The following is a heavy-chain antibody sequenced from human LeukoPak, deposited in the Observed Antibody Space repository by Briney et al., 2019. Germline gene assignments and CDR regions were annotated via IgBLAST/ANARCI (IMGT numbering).Heavy chain of an antibody. Sequence: SETLSLTCTVSGGSISSYYWSWIRQPPGKGLEWIGYIYYSGSTNYNPSLKSRVTISVDTSKNQFSLKLSSVTAADTAVYYCARVMYSSSSGANYVDVWGKGTTVTVSS. J-gene: IGHJ6*03. V-gene: IGHV4-59*01. CDR2: IYYSGST. CDR3: ARVMYSSSSGANYVDV. CDR1: GGSISSYY. D-gene: IGHD6-6*01.